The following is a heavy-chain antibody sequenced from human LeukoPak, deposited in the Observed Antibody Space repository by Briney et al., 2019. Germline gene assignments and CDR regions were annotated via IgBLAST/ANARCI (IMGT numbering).Heavy chain of an antibody. J-gene: IGHJ4*02. V-gene: IGHV4-59*01. CDR3: ASSYSSSWYGGIFFDY. CDR2: IYYSGST. Sequence: SETLSLTCTVSGGSISSYYWSWIRQPPGKGLEWIGYIYYSGSTNYNPSLKSRVTISVDTSKNQFSLKLGSVTAADTAVYYCASSYSSSWYGGIFFDYWGQGTLVTVSS. D-gene: IGHD6-13*01. CDR1: GGSISSYY.